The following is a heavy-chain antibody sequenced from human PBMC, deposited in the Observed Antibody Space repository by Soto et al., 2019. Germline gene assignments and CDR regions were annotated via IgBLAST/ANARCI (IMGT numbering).Heavy chain of an antibody. J-gene: IGHJ4*02. D-gene: IGHD3-3*01. CDR2: FDPEDGET. Sequence: ASVKVSCKVSGYTLTELSMHWGRQAPGKGLEWMGGFDPEDGETIYAQKFQGRVTMTEDTSTDTAYMELSSLRYEDTAVYYCATDRLRFLEWLLNYWGQGTLVTVPQ. CDR3: ATDRLRFLEWLLNY. V-gene: IGHV1-24*01. CDR1: GYTLTELS.